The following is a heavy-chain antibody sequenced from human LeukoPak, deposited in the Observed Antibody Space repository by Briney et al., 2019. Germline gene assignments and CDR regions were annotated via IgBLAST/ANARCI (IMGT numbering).Heavy chain of an antibody. CDR3: ARRIVGATTTGYY. CDR1: GGSISSSSYY. V-gene: IGHV4-39*01. CDR2: IYYSGST. Sequence: PSETLSLTCTVSGGSISSSSYYWGWMRQPPGKGLEWIGSIYYSGSTYYNPSLKSRVTISVDTSKNQFSLKLSSVTAADTAVYYCARRIVGATTTGYYWGQGTLVTVSS. D-gene: IGHD1-26*01. J-gene: IGHJ4*02.